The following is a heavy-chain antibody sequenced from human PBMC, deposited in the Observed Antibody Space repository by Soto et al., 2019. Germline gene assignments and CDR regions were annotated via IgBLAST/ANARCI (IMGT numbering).Heavy chain of an antibody. CDR1: XFXXNXYS. CDR3: AAWPRNAFDI. CDR2: IGGTIKXI. V-gene: IGHV3-48*01. J-gene: IGHJ3*02. D-gene: IGHD5-12*01. Sequence: AXXXFXXNXYSLNXVRQAPGKGLEWISYIGGTIKXIYYADSVQGRFXIXXXXXXXXLYLQMNSLRVEDTAVYYCAAWPRNAFDIWGQXTMVTVSS.